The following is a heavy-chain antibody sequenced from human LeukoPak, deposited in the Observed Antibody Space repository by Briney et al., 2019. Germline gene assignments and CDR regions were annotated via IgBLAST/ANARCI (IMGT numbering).Heavy chain of an antibody. J-gene: IGHJ4*02. Sequence: SETLSLTCTVSGGSISSYYWSWIRQPAGKGLEWIGRLYTSGSTNYNPSLKSRVTMSVDTSKNQFSLRLSSVTAADTAVYYCARGYGSERGYYFDYWGQGTLVTVSS. CDR2: LYTSGST. CDR3: ARGYGSERGYYFDY. V-gene: IGHV4-4*07. D-gene: IGHD3-10*01. CDR1: GGSISSYY.